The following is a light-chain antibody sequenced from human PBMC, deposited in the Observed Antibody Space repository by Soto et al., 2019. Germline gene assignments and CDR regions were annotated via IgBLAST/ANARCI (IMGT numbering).Light chain of an antibody. Sequence: QSVLTQPPSVSGAPGQRVTISCTGNNSNLGAGYAVHWYQHLPGTAPKLLIYANNNRPSGVPDRFSGSKSGTSASLAIAGLQAEDGGDYYCCSYAGGYTHAVFGGGTKLTVL. CDR1: NSNLGAGYA. J-gene: IGLJ2*01. V-gene: IGLV1-40*01. CDR2: ANN. CDR3: CSYAGGYTHAV.